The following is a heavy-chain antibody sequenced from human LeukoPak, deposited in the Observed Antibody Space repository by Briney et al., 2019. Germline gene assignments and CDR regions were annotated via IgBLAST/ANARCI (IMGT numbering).Heavy chain of an antibody. CDR1: GFAFSTYA. J-gene: IGHJ4*02. CDR3: AKYKPEGTGWAYFFDS. V-gene: IGHV3-23*01. Sequence: GGSLRLSCAASGFAFSTYAMSWVRQAPGKGLEWVSIVNGRGDSTYYAKSVKGRFTISRDNSENTLYLQMNRLRVEDSAVYYCAKYKPEGTGWAYFFDSWGQGTLVAVSS. D-gene: IGHD6-19*01. CDR2: VNGRGDST.